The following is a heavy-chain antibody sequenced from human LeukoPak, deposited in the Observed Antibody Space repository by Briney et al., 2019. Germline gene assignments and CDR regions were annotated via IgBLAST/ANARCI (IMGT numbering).Heavy chain of an antibody. D-gene: IGHD2-15*01. J-gene: IGHJ6*03. CDR3: ARDSWGRYCSGGSCYADYYYYMDV. V-gene: IGHV3-48*01. CDR2: ISSSSSTI. CDR1: GFTFSSYS. Sequence: TGGSLRLSCAPSGFTFSSYSMNWVRQAPGKGLEWVSYISSSSSTIYYADSVKGLFTISRDNAKKSLYLQMNSLRAEDTAVYYCARDSWGRYCSGGSCYADYYYYMDVWGKGTTVTVSS.